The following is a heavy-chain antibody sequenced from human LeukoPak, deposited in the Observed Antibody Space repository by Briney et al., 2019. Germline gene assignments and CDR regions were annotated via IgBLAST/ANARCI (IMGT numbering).Heavy chain of an antibody. CDR3: AREAYCGGDCYSGFDY. Sequence: SETLSLTCTVSGGSISSYHWSWIRQPPGKGLEWIGYIYYSGSTNYNPSLKSRVTISVDASKNQFSLKLSSVTAADTAVYYCAREAYCGGDCYSGFDYWGQGTLVTVSS. CDR2: IYYSGST. J-gene: IGHJ4*02. V-gene: IGHV4-59*01. CDR1: GGSISSYH. D-gene: IGHD2-21*02.